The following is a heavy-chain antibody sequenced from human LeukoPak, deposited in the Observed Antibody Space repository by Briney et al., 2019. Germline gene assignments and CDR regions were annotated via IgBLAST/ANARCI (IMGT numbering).Heavy chain of an antibody. D-gene: IGHD4-17*01. V-gene: IGHV1-46*01. CDR1: GYTFTSYY. J-gene: IGHJ4*02. Sequence: ASVKVSCKASGYTFTSYYMHWVRQAPGQGLEWMGIINPSAGSTSYAQTFQSRVTMTRDTSTSTVYLELSSLTSGATAVYYCATGPTVTRLDYWGQGTLVTVSS. CDR2: INPSAGST. CDR3: ATGPTVTRLDY.